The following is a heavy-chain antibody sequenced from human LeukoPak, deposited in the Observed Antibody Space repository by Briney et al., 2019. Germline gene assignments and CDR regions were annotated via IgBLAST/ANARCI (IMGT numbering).Heavy chain of an antibody. J-gene: IGHJ4*02. CDR2: INHSGST. D-gene: IGHD4-17*01. V-gene: IGHV4-34*01. CDR3: ARGRTIYGDYVLSWYY. CDR1: GGSFSGYY. Sequence: PSETLSLTCAVYGGSFSGYYWSWIRQPPGKGLEWIGEINHSGSTNYNPSLKSRVTISIDTSKNQFSLKLSSVTAADTAVYYCARGRTIYGDYVLSWYYWGQGTLVTVSS.